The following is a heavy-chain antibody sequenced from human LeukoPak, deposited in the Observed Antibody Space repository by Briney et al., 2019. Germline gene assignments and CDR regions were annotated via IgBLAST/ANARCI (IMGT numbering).Heavy chain of an antibody. CDR1: GFTFSSYA. J-gene: IGHJ4*02. D-gene: IGHD3-22*01. Sequence: GGSLRLSCAASGFTFSSYAMSWVRQAPGQGLEWVTAISGSGGSTYYADSVKGRFTISRDNSKNTLYLQMNSLRAEDTAVYYCAKRGINYYYDSSGYVDYWGQGTLVTVSS. V-gene: IGHV3-23*01. CDR2: ISGSGGST. CDR3: AKRGINYYYDSSGYVDY.